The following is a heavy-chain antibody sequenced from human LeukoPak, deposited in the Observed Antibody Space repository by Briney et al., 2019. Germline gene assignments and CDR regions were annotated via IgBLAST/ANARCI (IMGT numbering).Heavy chain of an antibody. CDR1: GFTFGDYA. J-gene: IGHJ4*02. CDR2: IRSRVYGGTT. V-gene: IGHV3-49*04. D-gene: IGHD5-18*01. CDR3: TRGGIQGSSSYYFDY. Sequence: PGGSLRLSCTASGFTFGDYAMTWVRQAPGKGLEWVGFIRSRVYGGTTEYAASVKGRITISRDDSNGIAYLQMTSLKTEDTAVYYCTRGGIQGSSSYYFDYWAQGTLVTVSS.